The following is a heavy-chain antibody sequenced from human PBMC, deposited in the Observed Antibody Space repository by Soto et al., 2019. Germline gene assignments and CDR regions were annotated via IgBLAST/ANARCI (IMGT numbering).Heavy chain of an antibody. D-gene: IGHD4-17*01. CDR2: IYYSGST. CDR3: SLSTRTNYYYYGMDV. J-gene: IGHJ6*02. V-gene: IGHV4-31*03. CDR1: GGSISSGGYY. Sequence: QVQLQESGPGLVKPSQTLSLTCTVSGGSISSGGYYWSWIRQHPGKGLEWIGYIYYSGSTYYNPSLKSRVTISVYTSKNQFSLKLSSVTAADTAVYYCSLSTRTNYYYYGMDVWGQGTTVTVSS.